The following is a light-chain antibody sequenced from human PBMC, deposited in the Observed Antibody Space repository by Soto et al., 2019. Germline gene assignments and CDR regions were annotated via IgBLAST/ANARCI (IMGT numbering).Light chain of an antibody. CDR3: QQYDSYYLT. CDR2: DAS. Sequence: DIQMTQSPSTLSASIGDRVTITCRASQIISSWLAWYQQKPGKAPKLLIYDASKLESGVPSRFSGGGSGTEFSFAISSLQPDDFATYFCQQYDSYYLTFGQGTKVDIK. V-gene: IGKV1-5*01. CDR1: QIISSW. J-gene: IGKJ1*01.